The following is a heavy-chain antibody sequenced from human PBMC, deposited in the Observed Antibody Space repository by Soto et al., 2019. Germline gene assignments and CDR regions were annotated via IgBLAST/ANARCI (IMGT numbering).Heavy chain of an antibody. CDR3: ARESYYDSSGYYSDAFDI. Sequence: SETLSLTCTFSGFSLSSGGYYLSWIRPHPGKGLEWIGYIYYSGSTYYNPSLKSRVTISVDTSKNQFSLKLSSVTAADTAVYYCARESYYDSSGYYSDAFDIWGQGTMVTVSS. J-gene: IGHJ3*02. CDR2: IYYSGST. D-gene: IGHD3-22*01. CDR1: GFSLSSGGYY. V-gene: IGHV4-31*03.